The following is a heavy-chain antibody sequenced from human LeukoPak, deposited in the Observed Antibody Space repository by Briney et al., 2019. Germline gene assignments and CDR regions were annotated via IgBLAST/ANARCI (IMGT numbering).Heavy chain of an antibody. CDR2: IWYDGSNK. CDR3: TRDDGTYYDFWSGYYFMGAFDI. Sequence: GGSLRLSCAASGFTFSSYGMHWVRQAPGKGLEWVADIWYDGSNKYYADSVKGRFTISRDNSKSTLYRQMTSLRAEDTAVYYCTRDDGTYYDFWSGYYFMGAFDIWGQGTMVTVSS. J-gene: IGHJ3*02. CDR1: GFTFSSYG. D-gene: IGHD3-3*01. V-gene: IGHV3-33*01.